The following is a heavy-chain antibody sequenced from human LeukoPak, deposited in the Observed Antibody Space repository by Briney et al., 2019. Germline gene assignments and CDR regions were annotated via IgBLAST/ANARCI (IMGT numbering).Heavy chain of an antibody. CDR3: ARVVVAAARKSGWFDP. CDR1: GGPFSGYY. Sequence: SETLSLTCAVYGGPFSGYYWSWIRQPPGKGLEWIGEINHSGSTNYNPSLKSRVTISVDTSKNQFSLKLSSVTAADTAVYYCARVVVAAARKSGWFDPWGQGTLVTVSS. J-gene: IGHJ5*02. V-gene: IGHV4-34*01. D-gene: IGHD2-15*01. CDR2: INHSGST.